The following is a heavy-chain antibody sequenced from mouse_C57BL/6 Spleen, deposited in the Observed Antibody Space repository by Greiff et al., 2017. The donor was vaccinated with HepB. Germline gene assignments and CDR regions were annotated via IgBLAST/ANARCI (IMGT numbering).Heavy chain of an antibody. V-gene: IGHV14-4*01. J-gene: IGHJ4*01. CDR2: IDPENGDT. CDR3: TTRWLLPSMDY. D-gene: IGHD2-3*01. CDR1: GFNIKDDY. Sequence: EVKLQESGAELVRPGASVKLSCTASGFNIKDDYMHWVKQRPEQGLEWIGWIDPENGDTEYASKFQGKATITADTSSNTAYLQLSSLTSEDTAVYYCTTRWLLPSMDYWGQGTSVTVSS.